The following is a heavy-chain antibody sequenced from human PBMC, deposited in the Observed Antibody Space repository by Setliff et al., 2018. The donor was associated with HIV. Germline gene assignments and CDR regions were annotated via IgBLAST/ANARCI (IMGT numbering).Heavy chain of an antibody. CDR3: ARGYCSSTSCYGIYYFDN. CDR1: GYNFTSHD. Sequence: ASVKVSCKASGYNFTSHDINWVRQAPGQGLEWMGWMNPKSGNTGYARKFQGRVTMTRKTSISTAYMELRSLRSDDTAVYYCARGYCSSTSCYGIYYFDNWGQGTRCTVSS. D-gene: IGHD2-2*01. J-gene: IGHJ4*02. CDR2: MNPKSGNT. V-gene: IGHV1-8*01.